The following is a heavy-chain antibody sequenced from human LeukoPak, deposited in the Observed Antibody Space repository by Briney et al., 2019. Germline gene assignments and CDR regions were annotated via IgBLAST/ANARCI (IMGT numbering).Heavy chain of an antibody. CDR2: IYHRGST. D-gene: IGHD4-23*01. V-gene: IGHV4-38-2*01. Sequence: SETLSLTXAVSGYSISSGYYWGWIRQPPGKGLEWIGSIYHRGSTFYNPSLKSRVTVSVDTSKNQFSLRLTSVTAADTAVYFCARLDYGSKLLNYYMDVWGNGTTVTVSS. CDR1: GYSISSGYY. CDR3: ARLDYGSKLLNYYMDV. J-gene: IGHJ6*03.